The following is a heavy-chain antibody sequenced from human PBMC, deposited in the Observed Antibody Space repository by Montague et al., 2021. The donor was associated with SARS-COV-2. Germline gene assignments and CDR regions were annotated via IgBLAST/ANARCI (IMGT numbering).Heavy chain of an antibody. D-gene: IGHD3-3*01. Sequence: SETLSLTCTVSGYSISSDYFWSWIRQPPGKRLEWVGYIFYSGSTNYSPSLKSRITISVNTSKNQFSLRLTSVTAAATAIYYCARDRQLYNSHSGFASWGQGTLVTVSS. CDR3: ARDRQLYNSHSGFAS. J-gene: IGHJ4*02. CDR1: GYSISSDYF. CDR2: IFYSGST. V-gene: IGHV4-61*01.